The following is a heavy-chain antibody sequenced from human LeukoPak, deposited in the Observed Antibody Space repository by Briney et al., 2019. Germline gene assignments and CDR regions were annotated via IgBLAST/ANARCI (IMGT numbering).Heavy chain of an antibody. CDR1: GGSISSYY. CDR2: IYTSGST. D-gene: IGHD5-12*01. V-gene: IGHV4-4*07. J-gene: IGHJ5*02. CDR3: ATEPSGYDTGWFDP. Sequence: PSETLSLTCTVSGGSISSYYWSWLRQPAGKGLEWIGRIYTSGSTNYNPSLKSRVTMSVDTSKNQFSLKLSSVTAADTAVYYCATEPSGYDTGWFDPWGQGTLVTVSS.